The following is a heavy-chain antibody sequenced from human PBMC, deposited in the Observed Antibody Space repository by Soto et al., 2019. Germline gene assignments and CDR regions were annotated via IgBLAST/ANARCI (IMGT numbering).Heavy chain of an antibody. CDR2: IYHSGST. V-gene: IGHV4-4*02. CDR1: GGSISSSNW. D-gene: IGHD2-2*01. J-gene: IGHJ2*01. CDR3: ARDIVVVPAAIISPEYWYFDL. Sequence: SETLSLTCAVSGGSISSSNWWSWVRQPPGKGLEWIGEIYHSGSTNYNPSLKSRVTISVDKSKNQFSLKLSSVTAADTAVYYCARDIVVVPAAIISPEYWYFDLWGRGTLVTVS.